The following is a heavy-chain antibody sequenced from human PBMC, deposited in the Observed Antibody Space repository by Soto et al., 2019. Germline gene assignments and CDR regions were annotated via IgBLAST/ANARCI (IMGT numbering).Heavy chain of an antibody. V-gene: IGHV3-33*01. D-gene: IGHD3-16*02. Sequence: QVQLVESGGGVVQPGRSLRLSCAASGFTFSSYGMHWVHQAPGKGLEWVAVIWYDGSNKYYADSVKGRFTTSRDNSKNTLYLQMNSLRAEDTAVYYCARCNYDYVWGSYRYYYYYYGMDVWGQGTTVTVSS. J-gene: IGHJ6*02. CDR3: ARCNYDYVWGSYRYYYYYYGMDV. CDR1: GFTFSSYG. CDR2: IWYDGSNK.